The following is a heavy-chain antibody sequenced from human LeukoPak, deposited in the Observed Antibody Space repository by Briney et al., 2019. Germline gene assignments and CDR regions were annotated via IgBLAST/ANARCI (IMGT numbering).Heavy chain of an antibody. CDR2: ISAYNGNT. J-gene: IGHJ4*02. CDR3: GRDPTYYYDSRAPPDY. D-gene: IGHD3-22*01. CDR1: GYTFTSYG. Sequence: ASVKVSCKASGYTFTSYGISWVRQAPGQGLEWMGWISAYNGNTNYAQKLQGRVTMTTDTSTSTAYMELRSLRSDDTAVYYCGRDPTYYYDSRAPPDYWGQGTLVTVSS. V-gene: IGHV1-18*01.